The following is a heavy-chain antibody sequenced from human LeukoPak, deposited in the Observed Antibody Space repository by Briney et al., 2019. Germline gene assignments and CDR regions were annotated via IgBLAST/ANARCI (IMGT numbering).Heavy chain of an antibody. D-gene: IGHD1-1*01. CDR3: AEDMTTRGAFDI. CDR2: IGGTGRT. J-gene: IGHJ3*02. Sequence: PGGSPRLSCAASGFAFSSYVINWVRQAPGKGLEWVSAIGGTGRTYYADPVKGRFTISRDNSKNTVFLQMNSLRAEDTAIFYCAEDMTTRGAFDIWGQGTMVTVSS. V-gene: IGHV3-23*01. CDR1: GFAFSSYV.